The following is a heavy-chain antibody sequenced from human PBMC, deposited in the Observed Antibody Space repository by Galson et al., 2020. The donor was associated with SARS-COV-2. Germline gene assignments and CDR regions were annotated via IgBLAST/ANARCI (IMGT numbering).Heavy chain of an antibody. D-gene: IGHD3-16*02. CDR3: ARGYDYVWGRYRYYFDY. V-gene: IGHV7-4-1*02. J-gene: IGHJ4*02. CDR2: INTNTGYA. CDR1: GYTFTSYA. Sequence: ASVKVSCKASGYTFTSYAMNWVRQAPGQGLEWMGWINTNTGYASFAQGFTGRSVFSLDTSVSTAYLQISSLKAEDTAVYYCARGYDYVWGRYRYYFDYWGQGALVTVSS.